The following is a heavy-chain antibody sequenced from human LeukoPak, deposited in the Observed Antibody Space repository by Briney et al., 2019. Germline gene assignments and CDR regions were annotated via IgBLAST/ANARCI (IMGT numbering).Heavy chain of an antibody. D-gene: IGHD2-15*01. CDR2: IYYNGSS. CDR3: ASLGFCSGSSCCSGTFDY. V-gene: IGHV4-59*01. J-gene: IGHJ4*02. Sequence: KPSETLSLTCTVSGGSICSYYWTWIRQPPGKGLEWIGYIYYNGSSNYNPSLKSRVIISLDTSKNQFSLKLSSVTAADTAVYYCASLGFCSGSSCCSGTFDYWGQGTLVTVSS. CDR1: GGSICSYY.